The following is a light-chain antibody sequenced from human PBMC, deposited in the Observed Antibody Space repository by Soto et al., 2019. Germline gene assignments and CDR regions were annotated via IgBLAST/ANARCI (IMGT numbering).Light chain of an antibody. V-gene: IGLV2-23*01. Sequence: QSALTQPASVPGSPGQSVTISCTGTSSDVGNYNHVSWYQQHPGKAPKLMIYEATQRPSGVSNRFSASKSGNTASLTISGLQAEDESDYYCCSYAGSQTWVFGGGTKLTVL. J-gene: IGLJ3*02. CDR3: CSYAGSQTWV. CDR2: EAT. CDR1: SSDVGNYNH.